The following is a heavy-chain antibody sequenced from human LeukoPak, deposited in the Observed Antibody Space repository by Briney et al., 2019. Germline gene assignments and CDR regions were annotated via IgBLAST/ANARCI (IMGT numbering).Heavy chain of an antibody. CDR3: ARDSNYYDGSAYYDVFDI. CDR1: GSMGTGDG. CDR2: IKQDGSQR. V-gene: IGHV3-7*03. Sequence: GGPWGLPCQPSGSMGTGDGLGWVRQAQGKGRRGVAIIKQDGSQRYYLDSVKGRFTISRDNAKNSLYLQMNSLRAEDTAIYYCARDSNYYDGSAYYDVFDIWGQGTWSSSLQ. D-gene: IGHD3-22*01. J-gene: IGHJ3*02.